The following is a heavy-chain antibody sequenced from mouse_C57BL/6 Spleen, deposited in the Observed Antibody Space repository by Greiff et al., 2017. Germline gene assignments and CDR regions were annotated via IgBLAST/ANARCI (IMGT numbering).Heavy chain of an antibody. Sequence: EVMLVESGGGLVKPGGSLKLSCAASGFTFSDYGMHWVRQAPEKGLEWVAYISSGSSTIYYADTVKGRFTISRDNAKNTLFLQMTSLRSEDTAMYYCARGGYRDYYAMDYWGQGTSVTVSS. V-gene: IGHV5-17*01. CDR3: ARGGYRDYYAMDY. D-gene: IGHD2-14*01. CDR1: GFTFSDYG. CDR2: ISSGSSTI. J-gene: IGHJ4*01.